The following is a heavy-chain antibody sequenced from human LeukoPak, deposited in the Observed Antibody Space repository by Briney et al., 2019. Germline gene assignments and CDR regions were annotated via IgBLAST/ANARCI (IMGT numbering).Heavy chain of an antibody. D-gene: IGHD3-3*01. CDR2: IIPIFGTA. J-gene: IGHJ4*02. CDR1: GGTVSSYA. CDR3: ARDQDYDFWSGSDY. V-gene: IGHV1-69*05. Sequence: ASVKVSCKASGGTVSSYAISWVRQAPGQGLEWMGRIIPIFGTANYAQKFQGRVTITTDESTSTAYMELSSLRSDDTAVYYCARDQDYDFWSGSDYWGQGTLVTVSS.